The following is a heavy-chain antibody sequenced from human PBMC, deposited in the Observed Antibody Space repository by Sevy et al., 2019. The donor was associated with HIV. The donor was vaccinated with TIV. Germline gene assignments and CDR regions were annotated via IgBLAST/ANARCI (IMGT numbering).Heavy chain of an antibody. Sequence: SETLSLTCSVSGDAICGYYWSWIRQPPGKGLEWIGYIYYSGSANYNPSLKSRVTISEDTSKNQFSLKLTSVTAADTAVYYCARPYSNYYDAMDVWGQGTTVTVSS. J-gene: IGHJ6*01. CDR1: GDAICGYY. D-gene: IGHD1-26*01. CDR3: ARPYSNYYDAMDV. CDR2: IYYSGSA. V-gene: IGHV4-59*01.